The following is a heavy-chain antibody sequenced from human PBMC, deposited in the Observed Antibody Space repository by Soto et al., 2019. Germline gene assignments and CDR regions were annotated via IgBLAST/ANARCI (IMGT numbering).Heavy chain of an antibody. V-gene: IGHV4-39*01. J-gene: IGHJ4*02. Sequence: QVQLQESGPGLVKPSETLSLTCTVSGDSISSSSYYWAWIRQPPGKGLEWIGTMYLSGSTVYNPTLKSRVIISGDTSKNQFSLKLSSVTAADMAVYYCAITRRLGELSPRWGQGTLVTVSS. CDR2: MYLSGST. D-gene: IGHD3-16*02. CDR1: GDSISSSSYY. CDR3: AITRRLGELSPR.